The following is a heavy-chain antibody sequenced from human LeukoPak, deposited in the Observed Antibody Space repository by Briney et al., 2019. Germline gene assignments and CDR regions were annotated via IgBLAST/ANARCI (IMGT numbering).Heavy chain of an antibody. CDR3: ARVGAHGAFDI. J-gene: IGHJ3*02. V-gene: IGHV3-53*01. CDR1: GFIVSSNY. D-gene: IGHD1-26*01. CDR2: IYSGGST. Sequence: GGSLRLSCAASGFIVSSNYMSWVRQAPGKGLEWVSVIYSGGSTYYADSVKGRFTISRDNSKNTLYLQMNSLRAEDTAVYYCARVGAHGAFDIWGQGTMVTVSS.